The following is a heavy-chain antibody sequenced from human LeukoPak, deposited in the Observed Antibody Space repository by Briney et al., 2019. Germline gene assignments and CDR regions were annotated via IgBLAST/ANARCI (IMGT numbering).Heavy chain of an antibody. D-gene: IGHD1-7*01. Sequence: SQTLSLTCTVSGYSMSSGYYWGWIRQPPGKGLQWIGSIFHSGNSYYNPSLKSRVTISVDTPKNQFSLKVNAVTAADTAVYYCARFGYNWNLWFDFWGQGTTVTVSS. V-gene: IGHV4-38-2*02. CDR2: IFHSGNS. CDR1: GYSMSSGYY. CDR3: ARFGYNWNLWFDF. J-gene: IGHJ3*01.